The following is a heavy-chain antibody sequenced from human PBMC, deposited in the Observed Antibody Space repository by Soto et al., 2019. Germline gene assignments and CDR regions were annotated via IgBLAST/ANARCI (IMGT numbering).Heavy chain of an antibody. Sequence: GASVKVSCKASGYTFTSYGISWVRQAPGQGLEWMGWISAYNGNTNYAQKLQGRVTMTTDTSTSTAYMELRSLRSDDTAVYYCAREGYCTNGVCSIDYWGQGTLVTVSS. CDR3: AREGYCTNGVCSIDY. D-gene: IGHD2-8*01. V-gene: IGHV1-18*01. J-gene: IGHJ4*02. CDR1: GYTFTSYG. CDR2: ISAYNGNT.